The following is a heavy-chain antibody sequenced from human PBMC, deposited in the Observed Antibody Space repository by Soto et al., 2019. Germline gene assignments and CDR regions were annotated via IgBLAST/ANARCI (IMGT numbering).Heavy chain of an antibody. CDR1: GFTFSNYA. CDR3: TKVRGDPV. Sequence: EVQVLESGGDLVQPGGSLRLSCAASGFTFSNYAMNWVRQAPGKGPEWVSGISDGRSTYYADSVKGRFTISRDNSKSTLFLQMDSLRAEDTALYYCTKVRGDPVWGKGTTVTVSS. D-gene: IGHD4-17*01. V-gene: IGHV3-23*01. J-gene: IGHJ6*04. CDR2: ISDGRST.